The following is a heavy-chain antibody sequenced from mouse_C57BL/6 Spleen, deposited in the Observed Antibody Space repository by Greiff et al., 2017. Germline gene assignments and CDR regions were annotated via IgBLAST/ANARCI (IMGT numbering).Heavy chain of an antibody. J-gene: IGHJ3*01. V-gene: IGHV1-52*01. CDR3: ERDFWALFAY. Sequence: VQLQQPGAELVRPGSSVKLSCKASGYTFTSYWMHWVKQRPIQGLEWIGNIDPSDSETHYNQKFKDKATLTVDKSSSTAYMQLNSLTSGDSWVYYCERDFWALFAYWGQGTLVTVSA. CDR2: IDPSDSET. CDR1: GYTFTSYW.